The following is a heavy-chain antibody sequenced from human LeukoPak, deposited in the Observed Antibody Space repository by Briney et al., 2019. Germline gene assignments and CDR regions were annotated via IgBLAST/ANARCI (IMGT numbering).Heavy chain of an antibody. Sequence: PGGSLRPSCAASGFTFSSYAMHWVRQAPGKGLEWVAVISYDGSNKYYADSVKGRFTISRDNSKNTLFLQMNSLRAEDTAVYYCARVPVAAAGPLAFDYWGQGTLVTVSS. V-gene: IGHV3-30-3*01. CDR3: ARVPVAAAGPLAFDY. D-gene: IGHD6-13*01. CDR1: GFTFSSYA. J-gene: IGHJ4*02. CDR2: ISYDGSNK.